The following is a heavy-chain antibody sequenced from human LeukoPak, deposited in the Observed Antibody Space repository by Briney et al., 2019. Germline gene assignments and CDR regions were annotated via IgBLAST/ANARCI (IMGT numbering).Heavy chain of an antibody. CDR2: INHSGST. CDR1: GGSFSGYY. D-gene: IGHD6-19*01. J-gene: IGHJ5*02. Sequence: PSETLSLTCAVYGGSFSGYYWSWIRQPPGEGLEWIGEINHSGSTNYNPSLKSRVTISVDTSKNQFSLKLSSVTAADTAVYYCARDLWLEGRFDPWGQGTLVTVSS. CDR3: ARDLWLEGRFDP. V-gene: IGHV4-34*01.